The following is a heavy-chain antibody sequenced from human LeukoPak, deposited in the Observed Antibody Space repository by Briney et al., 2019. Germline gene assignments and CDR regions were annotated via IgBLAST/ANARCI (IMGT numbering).Heavy chain of an antibody. J-gene: IGHJ4*02. V-gene: IGHV1-3*01. CDR2: NNAGIGHP. Sequence: ASPCLSSTASGYTFTNYAIHSGCQAPGQRVEWMGGNNAGIGHPKYSQNFQGGVTIIRASSASTASMGRSSVTSEDTAAYYYARGIWSERTVDYYLDYWGQGTLVTVSS. D-gene: IGHD2-21*01. CDR3: ARGIWSERTVDYYLDY. CDR1: GYTFTNYA.